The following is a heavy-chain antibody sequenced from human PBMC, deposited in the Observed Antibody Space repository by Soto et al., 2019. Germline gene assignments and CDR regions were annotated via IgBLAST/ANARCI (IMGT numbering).Heavy chain of an antibody. CDR3: ARTAAAGTRYSGMDC. Sequence: QVQLVESGGGVFQPGGSLRLSCAASGFTVTSYAMHGVRQAPGKGLEWVAAVSYDGNDNYYADFVKGRFTISRDNSKNTLNLQMDSLRPEDTAVYSGARTAAAGTRYSGMDCWGQGTTVTVS. D-gene: IGHD6-13*01. V-gene: IGHV3-30-3*01. J-gene: IGHJ6*02. CDR1: GFTVTSYA. CDR2: VSYDGNDN.